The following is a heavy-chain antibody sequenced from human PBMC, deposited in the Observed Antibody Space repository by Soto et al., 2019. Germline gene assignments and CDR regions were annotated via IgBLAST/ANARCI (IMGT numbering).Heavy chain of an antibody. D-gene: IGHD7-27*01. CDR1: GYTFSSYA. Sequence: ASVKVSCKASGYTFSSYAMHWVRQAPGQRLEWMGWINAGYGNTKSSQKFQDRVTISRDTSASTAYMELTSLRSEDTAVYYCARDTGDGTFDFWGQGTLVTVPS. J-gene: IGHJ4*02. CDR2: INAGYGNT. V-gene: IGHV1-3*01. CDR3: ARDTGDGTFDF.